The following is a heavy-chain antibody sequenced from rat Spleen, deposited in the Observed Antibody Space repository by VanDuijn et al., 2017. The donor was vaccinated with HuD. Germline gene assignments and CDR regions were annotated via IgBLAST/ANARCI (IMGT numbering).Heavy chain of an antibody. Sequence: QVQLKESGPGLVQPSQTLSLTCTVSGFSLTSYNVHWVRQPTGKGLEWMGKIWTGGRTDYNSALKSRLSIIRDTSKSQIFLQMNKLQTEDIATYYCARAHTIPAISLFDYWGQGVMVTVSS. CDR3: ARAHTIPAISLFDY. CDR2: IWTGGRT. CDR1: GFSLTSYN. V-gene: IGHV2-30*01. J-gene: IGHJ2*01. D-gene: IGHD1-2*01.